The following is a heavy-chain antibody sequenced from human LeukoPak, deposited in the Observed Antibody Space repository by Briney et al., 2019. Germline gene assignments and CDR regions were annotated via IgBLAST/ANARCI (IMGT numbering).Heavy chain of an antibody. CDR3: AKIGDAGLGSYDY. D-gene: IGHD3-10*01. J-gene: IGHJ4*02. CDR1: GGSISSSSYY. CDR2: IYYSVST. Sequence: SETLSLTCTVSGGSISSSSYYWGWIRQPPGKGLEWIGTIYYSVSTYYNPSLKSRVTISVDTSKAQFSLKLRSVTAADTAVYYCAKIGDAGLGSYDYWGQGTLVTISS. V-gene: IGHV4-39*01.